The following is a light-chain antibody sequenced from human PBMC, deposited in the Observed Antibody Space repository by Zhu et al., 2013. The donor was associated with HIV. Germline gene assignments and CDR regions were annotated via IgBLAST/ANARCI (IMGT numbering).Light chain of an antibody. CDR2: KAS. Sequence: DIQMTQSPSTLSASVGDRVTITCRASQSISSWLAWYQQKPGKAPKLLIYKASSLESGVPSRFSGSGSGTEFTLTINSLQPEDVASYYCQQSYGAPYSFGQGTRLEIK. CDR1: QSISSW. J-gene: IGKJ2*03. V-gene: IGKV1-5*03. CDR3: QQSYGAPYS.